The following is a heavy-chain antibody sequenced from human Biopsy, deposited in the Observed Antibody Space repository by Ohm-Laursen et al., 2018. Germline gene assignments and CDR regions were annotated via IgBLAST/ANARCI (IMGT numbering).Heavy chain of an antibody. CDR1: GDSISSYY. CDR2: VYYTGST. D-gene: IGHD3-22*01. CDR3: ARDRGYYSDRAVPGYFDL. V-gene: IGHV4-59*01. J-gene: IGHJ2*01. Sequence: GTLSLTCTVSGDSISSYYWSWIRQPPGKGLQWVGYVYYTGSTDYNPSLQSRVTISVGTSKNHFSLRLRSVTPADTAIYYCARDRGYYSDRAVPGYFDLWGRGTLVTVSS.